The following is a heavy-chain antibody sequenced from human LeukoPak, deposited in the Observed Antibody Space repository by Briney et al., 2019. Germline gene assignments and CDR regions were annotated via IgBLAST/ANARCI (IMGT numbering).Heavy chain of an antibody. CDR3: ARTYSNYDAFDI. Sequence: GRSLRLSCAASGFTFSSYAMHWVRQAPGKGLEWVAVISYDGSNKYYADSVKGRFTISRDNSKNTLYLQMNSLRAEDTAVCYCARTYSNYDAFDIWGQGTMVTVSS. CDR1: GFTFSSYA. CDR2: ISYDGSNK. D-gene: IGHD4-11*01. J-gene: IGHJ3*02. V-gene: IGHV3-30-3*01.